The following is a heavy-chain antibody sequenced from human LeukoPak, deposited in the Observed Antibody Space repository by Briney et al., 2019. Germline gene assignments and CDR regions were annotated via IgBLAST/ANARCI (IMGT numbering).Heavy chain of an antibody. J-gene: IGHJ3*01. Sequence: SETLSLTCTVSGGSISSYYWSSLRQPPGKGLEWIGYIYYSGSTNYNPSLKSRVTISVDTSKNQFSLKLRSVTAADTAVYYCARHVEGLEFEWLLPYDAFDVWGQGTMVTVSS. CDR2: IYYSGST. D-gene: IGHD3-9*01. CDR1: GGSISSYY. CDR3: ARHVEGLEFEWLLPYDAFDV. V-gene: IGHV4-59*08.